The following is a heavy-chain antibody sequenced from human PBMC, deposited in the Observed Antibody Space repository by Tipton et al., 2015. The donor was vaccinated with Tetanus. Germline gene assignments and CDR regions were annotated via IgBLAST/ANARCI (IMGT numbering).Heavy chain of an antibody. Sequence: SLRLSCAASGFTVSSNFMSWVRQAPGEGLEWVSIIYSGGTTYYADSVKGRFTISRDNSRNTLYLQMSSLRVEDTAVYYCARDYTSYYAYYGMDVWGQGTTVTVSS. CDR2: IYSGGTT. D-gene: IGHD3-16*01. J-gene: IGHJ6*02. CDR1: GFTVSSNF. CDR3: ARDYTSYYAYYGMDV. V-gene: IGHV3-53*01.